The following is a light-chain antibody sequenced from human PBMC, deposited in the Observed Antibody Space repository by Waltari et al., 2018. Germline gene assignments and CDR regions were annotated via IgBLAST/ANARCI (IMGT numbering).Light chain of an antibody. CDR3: QQTSSIPVT. V-gene: IGKV1-39*01. CDR1: QMINTF. J-gene: IGKJ4*01. CDR2: AVS. Sequence: DIQMTQSPSSLSAFVGDRVTINCRASQMINTFLNWYQQKPGNAPKLLIYAVSNSHTGVPSRFSGSGSETDFTLTIHNLQPEDFATYYCQQTSSIPVTFGGGTTVEMK.